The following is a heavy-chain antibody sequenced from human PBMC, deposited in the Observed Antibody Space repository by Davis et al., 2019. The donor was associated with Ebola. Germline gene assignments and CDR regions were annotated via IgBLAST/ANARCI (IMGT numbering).Heavy chain of an antibody. D-gene: IGHD3-10*01. CDR1: GGSISSSSYY. V-gene: IGHV4-39*07. CDR3: ARSPYGSGIHFDY. Sequence: PSETLSLTCAVSGGSISSSSYYWGWIRQPPGKGLEWIGEINHSGSTYYNPSLKSRVTISVDRSKNQFSLKLSSVTAADTAVYYCARSPYGSGIHFDYWGQGTLVTVSS. CDR2: INHSGST. J-gene: IGHJ4*02.